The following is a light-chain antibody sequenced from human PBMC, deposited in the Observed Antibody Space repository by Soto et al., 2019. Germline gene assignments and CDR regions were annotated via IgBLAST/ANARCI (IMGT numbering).Light chain of an antibody. V-gene: IGKV3-15*01. J-gene: IGKJ5*01. CDR2: GSF. CDR1: QSVDNN. Sequence: EIVMTQSPVALSASPGESATLSCRASQSVDNNVAWYQQEPGQAPRLPIVGSFARATGIPARFSGSGSGSEFTLTISGLQSEDFAVYYCQQYNDRPPITFGQGTRLEI. CDR3: QQYNDRPPIT.